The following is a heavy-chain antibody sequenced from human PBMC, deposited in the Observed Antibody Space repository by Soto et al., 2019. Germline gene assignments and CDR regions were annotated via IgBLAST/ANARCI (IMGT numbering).Heavy chain of an antibody. CDR1: GDSVSSNSAA. CDR2: TYYRSKWYN. Sequence: PSQTLSLTCAISGDSVSSNSAAWNWIRQSPSRGLEWLGRTYYRSKWYNDYAVSVKSRITINPDTSKNQFSLQLNSVTPEDTAVYYCARAEVGIRLDKWFGINWFDPWGQGTLVTVSS. CDR3: ARAEVGIRLDKWFGINWFDP. J-gene: IGHJ5*02. V-gene: IGHV6-1*01. D-gene: IGHD3-10*01.